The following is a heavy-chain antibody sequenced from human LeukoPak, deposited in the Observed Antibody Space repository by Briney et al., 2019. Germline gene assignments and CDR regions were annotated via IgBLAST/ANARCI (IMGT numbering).Heavy chain of an antibody. D-gene: IGHD3-3*01. V-gene: IGHV1-46*01. CDR2: INPSGGST. J-gene: IGHJ6*02. Sequence: ASVKVSCKASGYTFTSYYMHWVRQAPGQGLAWMGIINPSGGSTSYAQKFQGRVTMTRDTSTSTVYMELSSLRSEDTAVYYCARNSYDFWSGYYRRLPYGMDVWGQGTTVTVSS. CDR1: GYTFTSYY. CDR3: ARNSYDFWSGYYRRLPYGMDV.